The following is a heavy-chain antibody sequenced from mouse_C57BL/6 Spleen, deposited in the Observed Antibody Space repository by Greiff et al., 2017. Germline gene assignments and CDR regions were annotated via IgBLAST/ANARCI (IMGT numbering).Heavy chain of an antibody. J-gene: IGHJ4*01. V-gene: IGHV1-5*01. Sequence: EVKLLESGTVLARPGASVKMSCKTSGYTFTSYWMHWVKPRPGQGLEWIGAIYPGNSDTSYNQKVKGKAKLTAVTSASTVYMGLSSLTNDDSAFYYCTRWGYSNNYAMDYCGPGTSVTVSS. D-gene: IGHD2-5*01. CDR1: GYTFTSYW. CDR3: TRWGYSNNYAMDY. CDR2: IYPGNSDT.